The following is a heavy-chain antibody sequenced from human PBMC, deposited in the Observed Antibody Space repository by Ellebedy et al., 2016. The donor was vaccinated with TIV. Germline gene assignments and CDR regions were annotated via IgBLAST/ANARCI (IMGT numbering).Heavy chain of an antibody. CDR1: GYTFTGYY. Sequence: ASVKVSCXASGYTFTGYYMHWVRQAPGQGLEWMGWINPNSGGTNYAQKFQGRVTMTRDTSITTAYMELSRLRSDDTAVYYCARDKARSQGRVFDYWGQGTLVTVSS. V-gene: IGHV1-2*02. D-gene: IGHD5-12*01. CDR3: ARDKARSQGRVFDY. CDR2: INPNSGGT. J-gene: IGHJ4*02.